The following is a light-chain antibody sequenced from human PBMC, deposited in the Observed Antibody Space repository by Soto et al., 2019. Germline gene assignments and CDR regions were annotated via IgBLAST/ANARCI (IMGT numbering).Light chain of an antibody. Sequence: EIVLTQSPGTLSLSPGERATLSCRASQSVSNNYLAWYQQKPGQAPRLLIYGASSRATGIPDRFRGSGPGTDFTLTISRLEPEDFAVYYCQQYGTSWWTFGQGTKVEIK. J-gene: IGKJ1*01. CDR2: GAS. CDR1: QSVSNNY. V-gene: IGKV3-20*01. CDR3: QQYGTSWWT.